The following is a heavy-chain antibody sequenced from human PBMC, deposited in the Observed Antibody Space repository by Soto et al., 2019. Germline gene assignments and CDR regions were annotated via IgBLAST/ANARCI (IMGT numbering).Heavy chain of an antibody. J-gene: IGHJ4*02. V-gene: IGHV4-4*07. CDR2: INTSGHT. CDR1: GGSITSYR. Sequence: QVQLQESGPGLVKPLETLSLTCTVSGGSITSYRWSWIRESAGKGLEWIWRINTSGHTHYNPSLKSRDTLSIDTSRNQFFLTVNSVTAADSAVYYCARESGDTWDHEAYWGQGTPVTVSS. CDR3: ARESGDTWDHEAY. D-gene: IGHD1-26*01.